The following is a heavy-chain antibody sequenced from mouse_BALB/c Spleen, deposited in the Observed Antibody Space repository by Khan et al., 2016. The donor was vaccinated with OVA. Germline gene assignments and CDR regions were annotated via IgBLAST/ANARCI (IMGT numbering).Heavy chain of an antibody. CDR2: IGPGSSNT. CDR3: AMENYYGRSCYAMDY. CDR1: GYTFTSYW. V-gene: IGHV1S41*01. Sequence: DLVKPGPSVKLYCKASGYTFTSYWINWIKQRPGQGLEWIGRIGPGSSNTYYNEMFKGKAALTVDKSSSTASIQLSSPSYEASAVDFCAMENYYGRSCYAMDYWGQGTSVTVSS. D-gene: IGHD1-1*01. J-gene: IGHJ4*01.